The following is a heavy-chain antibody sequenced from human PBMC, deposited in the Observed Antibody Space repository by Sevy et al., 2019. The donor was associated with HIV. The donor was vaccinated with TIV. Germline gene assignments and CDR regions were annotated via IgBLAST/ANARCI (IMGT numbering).Heavy chain of an antibody. CDR2: ISSSSSYI. CDR3: AQEGHRVAFDI. J-gene: IGHJ3*02. V-gene: IGHV3-21*01. Sequence: GGSLRLSCAASGFTFGSYSMNWVRQAPGKGLEWVSSISSSSSYIYYADSVKGRFTISRDNAKNSLYLQMNSLRAEDTAVYYCAQEGHRVAFDIWGQGTMVTVSS. CDR1: GFTFGSYS. D-gene: IGHD3-10*01.